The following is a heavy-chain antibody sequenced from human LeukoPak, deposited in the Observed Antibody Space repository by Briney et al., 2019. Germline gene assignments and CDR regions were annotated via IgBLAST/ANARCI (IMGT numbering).Heavy chain of an antibody. D-gene: IGHD4-17*01. CDR2: ISGSGGST. Sequence: GGSLRLSCAASGFTFSSYAMRWVRQAPGKGLEWFSAISGSGGSTYYSDSVKPRFTISRDNSKNTLYLQMNSLRAEDTAVYYCAKDDDYGDVPLDYGGQGTLVTVS. CDR1: GFTFSSYA. J-gene: IGHJ4*02. V-gene: IGHV3-23*01. CDR3: AKDDDYGDVPLDY.